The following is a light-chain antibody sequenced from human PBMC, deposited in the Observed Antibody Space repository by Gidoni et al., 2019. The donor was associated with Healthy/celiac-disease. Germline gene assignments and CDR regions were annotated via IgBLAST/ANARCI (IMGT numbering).Light chain of an antibody. J-gene: IGKJ5*01. CDR2: DAS. CDR3: QQRSNWTIT. CDR1: QSVSSY. Sequence: EIVLTQSPATLSLSPEERATLSCRASQSVSSYLAWYQQKPGQAPRLLIYDASNRATGIPARFSGSGSGTDFTLTISSLEPEDFAVYYCQQRSNWTITFXXXTRLEIK. V-gene: IGKV3-11*01.